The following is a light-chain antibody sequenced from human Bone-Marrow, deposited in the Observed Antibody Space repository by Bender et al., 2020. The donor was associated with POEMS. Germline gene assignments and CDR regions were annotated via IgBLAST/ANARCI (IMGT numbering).Light chain of an antibody. J-gene: IGLJ1*01. CDR1: SSDIGGYNF. V-gene: IGLV2-8*01. CDR2: EVS. Sequence: QSALTQPASVSGAPGQAITISCTGTSSDIGGYNFVSWYQQYPGKAPKLMIYEVSKRPSGVPDRFSGSKSGNTASLTVSGLQAEDEADYYCSSYTGSNNVVGTGTKVTVL. CDR3: SSYTGSNNV.